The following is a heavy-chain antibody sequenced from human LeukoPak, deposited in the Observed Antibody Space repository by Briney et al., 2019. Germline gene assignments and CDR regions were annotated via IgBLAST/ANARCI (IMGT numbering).Heavy chain of an antibody. J-gene: IGHJ6*02. V-gene: IGHV4-34*01. CDR2: IDHRGSI. D-gene: IGHD3-22*01. Sequence: SETLSLTCVVNGGSFTDYYWTWIRQAPGNGLEWVGDIDHRGSINYNPSLKSRVTISVDTSKNQFSLRLSSVTAADTAVYYCARGLDVVTMTSSIMDVWGQGTTVTVSS. CDR1: GGSFTDYY. CDR3: ARGLDVVTMTSSIMDV.